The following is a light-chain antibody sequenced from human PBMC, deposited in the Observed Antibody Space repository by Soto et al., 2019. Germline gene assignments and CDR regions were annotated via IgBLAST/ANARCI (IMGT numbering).Light chain of an antibody. J-gene: IGKJ4*01. CDR1: QSISSY. V-gene: IGKV1-39*01. Sequence: DLQMTQSPSSLSASVGDRVSITCRASQSISSYLNWYQQKPGKAPKLLIYDASSLQSGVPSRFSGSGSGTDFTLIISSLQPEDFATYYCQQSFRTPLTFGGGTKVEIK. CDR2: DAS. CDR3: QQSFRTPLT.